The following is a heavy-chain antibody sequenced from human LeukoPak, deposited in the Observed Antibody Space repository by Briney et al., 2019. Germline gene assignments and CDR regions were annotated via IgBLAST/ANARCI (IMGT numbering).Heavy chain of an antibody. Sequence: SETLSLTCTVSGYSISSGYYWGWIRQPPGKGLGWIGSIYHSGSTYYNPSLKSRVTISVDTSKNQFSLKLSSVTAADTAVYYCARATAAAEVGYFDYWGQGTLVTVSS. CDR3: ARATAAAEVGYFDY. CDR1: GYSISSGYY. V-gene: IGHV4-38-2*02. D-gene: IGHD6-13*01. J-gene: IGHJ4*02. CDR2: IYHSGST.